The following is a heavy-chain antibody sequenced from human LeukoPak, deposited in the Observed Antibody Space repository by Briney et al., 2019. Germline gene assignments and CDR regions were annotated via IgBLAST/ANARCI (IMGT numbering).Heavy chain of an antibody. Sequence: AGGFLRLSCAASGFTFSSYGMHWVRQAPGKGLEWVAVISYDGSNKYYADSVKGRFTISRDNSKNTLYLQMNSLRAEDTAVYYCAKAYPGYSSGSGQFWGQGTLVTVSS. CDR3: AKAYPGYSSGSGQF. J-gene: IGHJ4*02. CDR1: GFTFSSYG. D-gene: IGHD6-19*01. V-gene: IGHV3-30*18. CDR2: ISYDGSNK.